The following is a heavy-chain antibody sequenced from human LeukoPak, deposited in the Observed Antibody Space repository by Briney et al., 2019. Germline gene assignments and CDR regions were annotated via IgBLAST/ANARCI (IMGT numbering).Heavy chain of an antibody. V-gene: IGHV1-2*02. Sequence: ASVKVSCKASGYTFTGYYMHWVRQAPGQGLEWMGWINPDSGATNYAQRFQGRVTMTRDTSISTAYMELSRLRSDDTAVYYCARVTSDRYNWNLWSYYYYGMDVWGQGTTVTVSS. J-gene: IGHJ6*02. CDR2: INPDSGAT. CDR3: ARVTSDRYNWNLWSYYYYGMDV. CDR1: GYTFTGYY. D-gene: IGHD1-20*01.